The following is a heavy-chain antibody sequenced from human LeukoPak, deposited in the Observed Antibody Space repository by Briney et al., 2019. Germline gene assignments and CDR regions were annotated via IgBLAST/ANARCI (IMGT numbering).Heavy chain of an antibody. CDR1: GGSISSYY. Sequence: PSETLSLTCAVSGGSISSYYWSWIRQPPGEGLEWIGYIYYSGSTNYNPSLKSRVTISVDTSKNQFSLKLSSVTAADTAVYYCARHGLGSSGHYFDYWGQGTLVTVSS. CDR3: ARHGLGSSGHYFDY. D-gene: IGHD3-22*01. J-gene: IGHJ4*02. CDR2: IYYSGST. V-gene: IGHV4-59*08.